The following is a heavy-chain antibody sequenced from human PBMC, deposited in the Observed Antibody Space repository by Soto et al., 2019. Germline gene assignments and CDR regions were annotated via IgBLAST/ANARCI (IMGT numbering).Heavy chain of an antibody. D-gene: IGHD3-10*01. J-gene: IGHJ4*02. CDR1: TYSSSFYNSY. CDR3: ARHRIEVVWRGFDF. Sequence: PSETLSLTCNGSTYSSSFYNSYWGWIRPAPGKGLQWIGSPSYYGGTFYNPSLNGRAVISFDTSKKQSSLQETSVTTADTAVYFCARHRIEVVWRGFDFWGQGSPVTVSS. V-gene: IGHV4-39*01. CDR2: PSYYGGT.